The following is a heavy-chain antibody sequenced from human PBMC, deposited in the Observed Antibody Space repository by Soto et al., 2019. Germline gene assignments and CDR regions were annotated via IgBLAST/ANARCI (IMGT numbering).Heavy chain of an antibody. CDR2: IYYSGST. CDR3: ARSDGGLINWFDP. D-gene: IGHD4-17*01. Sequence: PSETLSLTCTVPGGSISSGGYYWSWIRQHPGKGLEWIGYIYYSGSTYYNPSLKSRVTISVDTSKNQFSLKLSSVTAADTAVYYCARSDGGLINWFDPWGQGTLVTVSS. V-gene: IGHV4-31*03. CDR1: GGSISSGGYY. J-gene: IGHJ5*02.